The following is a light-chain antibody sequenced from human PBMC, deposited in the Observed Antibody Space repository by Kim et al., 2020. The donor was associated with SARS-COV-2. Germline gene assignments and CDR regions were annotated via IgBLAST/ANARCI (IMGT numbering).Light chain of an antibody. V-gene: IGKV3-20*01. CDR3: QQYGSSPRT. CDR2: GAS. CDR1: QSVRSTY. J-gene: IGKJ1*01. Sequence: SPGERATLSCRARQSVRSTYLAWYQQKPGQAPRLLIYGASTRATGIPDSFSGSGSGTDFTLTISRLEPEDFAVYYCQQYGSSPRTFGQGTKVDIK.